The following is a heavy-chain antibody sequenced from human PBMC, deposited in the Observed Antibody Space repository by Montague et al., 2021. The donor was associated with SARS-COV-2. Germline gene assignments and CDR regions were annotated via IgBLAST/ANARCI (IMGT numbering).Heavy chain of an antibody. Sequence: SETLSLTCTVSGGSISSYYWSWIRQPPGKGLVWIGYIYYSGSTNYNPSLKSRVTISVDTSKNQFSLKLSSVTAADTAVYYCERGWGYYDSSGYLLFDYWGQGTLGTVAS. CDR1: GGSISSYY. J-gene: IGHJ4*02. CDR3: ERGWGYYDSSGYLLFDY. D-gene: IGHD3-22*01. CDR2: IYYSGST. V-gene: IGHV4-59*12.